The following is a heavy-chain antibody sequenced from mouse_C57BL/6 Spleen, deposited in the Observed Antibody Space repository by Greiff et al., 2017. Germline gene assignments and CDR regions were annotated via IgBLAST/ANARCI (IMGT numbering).Heavy chain of an antibody. D-gene: IGHD4-1*01. Sequence: EVMLVESGGGLVKPGGSLKLSCAASGFTFSDYGMHWVRQAPEKGLEWVAYISSGSSTIYYADTVKGRFTISRDNAKNTLFLQMTSLRSEDTAMXYCARRANWDEWGFDYWGQGTTLTVSS. V-gene: IGHV5-17*01. CDR3: ARRANWDEWGFDY. J-gene: IGHJ2*01. CDR2: ISSGSSTI. CDR1: GFTFSDYG.